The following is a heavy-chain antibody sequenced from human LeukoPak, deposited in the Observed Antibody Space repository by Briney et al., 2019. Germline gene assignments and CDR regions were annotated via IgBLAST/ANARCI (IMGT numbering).Heavy chain of an antibody. V-gene: IGHV3-9*01. CDR3: VKDVSYDRSANWGVFDN. Sequence: GGSLRLSCAASAFTFDYYAMHWVRQAPGKGLEWVSGISWNGGSTGYADSVKDRFTISRDNAKNSLYLQMNSLRPEDTAFYYCVKDVSYDRSANWGVFDNWGQGILVTVSS. CDR1: AFTFDYYA. J-gene: IGHJ4*02. CDR2: ISWNGGST. D-gene: IGHD3-22*01.